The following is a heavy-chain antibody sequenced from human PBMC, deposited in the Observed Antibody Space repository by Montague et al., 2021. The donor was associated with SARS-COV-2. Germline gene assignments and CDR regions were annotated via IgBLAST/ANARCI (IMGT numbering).Heavy chain of an antibody. CDR1: GFSLSISGVG. V-gene: IGHV2-5*01. CDR2: IYWNDDK. Sequence: PALVKPTQTLTLTCTFSGFSLSISGVGVGWIRQPPGKALEWLALIYWNDDKRYSPSLKSRLTITKDTSKNQVALTMTNMDPVDTATYYCARTTDCGYSYGRCTDALDIWGQGTMVTVSS. CDR3: ARTTDCGYSYGRCTDALDI. D-gene: IGHD5-18*01. J-gene: IGHJ3*02.